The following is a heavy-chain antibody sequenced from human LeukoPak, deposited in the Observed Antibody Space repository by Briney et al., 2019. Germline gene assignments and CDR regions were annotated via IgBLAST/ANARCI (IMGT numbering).Heavy chain of an antibody. V-gene: IGHV1-2*04. Sequence: ASVKVSCKASGYTFTAYYMHWVRQAPGQGLEWMGWINPNSGGTNYAQKFQGWVTMTRDTSISTAYMGLSRLKSDDTAVYYCARSPSSWYPYFDYWGQGTLVTVSS. CDR3: ARSPSSWYPYFDY. CDR2: INPNSGGT. D-gene: IGHD6-13*01. J-gene: IGHJ4*02. CDR1: GYTFTAYY.